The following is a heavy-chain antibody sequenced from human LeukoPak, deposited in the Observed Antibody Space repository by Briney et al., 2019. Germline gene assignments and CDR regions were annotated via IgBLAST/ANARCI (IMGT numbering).Heavy chain of an antibody. V-gene: IGHV4-30-2*01. CDR2: INHSGST. Sequence: PSQTLSLTCAVSGGSISSGGYSWSWIRQPPGKGLEWIGEINHSGSTNYNPSLKSRVTISVDTSKNQFSLKLSSVTAADTAVYYCARRPYCSSTSCQRRAFDIWGQGTMVTVSS. CDR1: GGSISSGGYS. CDR3: ARRPYCSSTSCQRRAFDI. D-gene: IGHD2-2*01. J-gene: IGHJ3*02.